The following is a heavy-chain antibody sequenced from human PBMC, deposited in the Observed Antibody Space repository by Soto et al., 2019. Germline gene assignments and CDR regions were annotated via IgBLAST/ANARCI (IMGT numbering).Heavy chain of an antibody. J-gene: IGHJ3*02. CDR2: INSDGSST. CDR3: ARGALASVTTGAFHI. Sequence: VQLVESGGGLVQPGGSLRLSCAASGFTFSNYWMHWVRHAPGEGLVWVSRINSDGSSTSYADSVKGRITISRDNAKNTLYLQMNSLRAEDTAVYYCARGALASVTTGAFHIWGQGTMVTVSS. CDR1: GFTFSNYW. V-gene: IGHV3-74*01. D-gene: IGHD4-17*01.